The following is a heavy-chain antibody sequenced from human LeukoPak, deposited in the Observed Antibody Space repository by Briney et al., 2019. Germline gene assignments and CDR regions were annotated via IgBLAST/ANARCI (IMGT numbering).Heavy chain of an antibody. CDR2: IYPGDSDA. Sequence: KHGESLKISCKGSGYSFATYWIGWVRQMPGKGLEWMGIIYPGDSDARYRPSFKGQVTISADKSISTAYLQWSSMKASDTEMYFCARRGYSGYYSAFDIWGQGTMVTVSS. CDR1: GYSFATYW. J-gene: IGHJ3*02. D-gene: IGHD5-12*01. V-gene: IGHV5-51*01. CDR3: ARRGYSGYYSAFDI.